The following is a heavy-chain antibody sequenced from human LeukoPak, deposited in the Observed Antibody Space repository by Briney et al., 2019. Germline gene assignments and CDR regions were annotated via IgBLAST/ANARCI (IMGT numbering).Heavy chain of an antibody. V-gene: IGHV3-30*02. Sequence: GGSLRLSCAASRFTFSSYGMHWVRQTPGKGLEWVAFVRHDGSYQQYADSVKGRFTVSRDNSKDTVYLQMNRLRTEDTAVYYCAKNRDSSDYPRDFDYWGQGTLVTVSS. CDR3: AKNRDSSDYPRDFDY. CDR1: RFTFSSYG. D-gene: IGHD3-22*01. J-gene: IGHJ4*02. CDR2: VRHDGSYQ.